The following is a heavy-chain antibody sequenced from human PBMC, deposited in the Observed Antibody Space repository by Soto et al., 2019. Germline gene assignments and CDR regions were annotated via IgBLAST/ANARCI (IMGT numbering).Heavy chain of an antibody. J-gene: IGHJ4*02. D-gene: IGHD3-22*01. Sequence: LWGSLRISCAASGFTFSSYAMSWVRQSPGKGLEWVSAISGSGGSTYYADSVKGRFTISRDNSKNTLYLQMNSLRAEDTAVYYCAKDVGYCDSSGYYSNFDYWGQGTLVTVSS. CDR3: AKDVGYCDSSGYYSNFDY. CDR1: GFTFSSYA. V-gene: IGHV3-23*01. CDR2: ISGSGGST.